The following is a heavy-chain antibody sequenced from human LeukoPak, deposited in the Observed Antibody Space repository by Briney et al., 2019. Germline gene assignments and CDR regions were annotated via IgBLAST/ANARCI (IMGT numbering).Heavy chain of an antibody. Sequence: GGSLRLSCAASGFTFSSYGMHWVRQAPGKGLEWVGRIKSKTDGGTADYAAPVRGRFTMWRDDARSALYLQMNSLQTEDTAVYYCTPDLMDVWGKGTTVTVSS. CDR3: TPDLMDV. V-gene: IGHV3-15*01. J-gene: IGHJ6*03. CDR2: IKSKTDGGTA. CDR1: GFTFSSYG.